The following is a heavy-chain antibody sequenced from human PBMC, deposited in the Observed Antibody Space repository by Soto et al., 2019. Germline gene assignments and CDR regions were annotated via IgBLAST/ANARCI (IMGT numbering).Heavy chain of an antibody. D-gene: IGHD3-22*01. Sequence: KTXETLSLTCTVSGGSINNFYWSWIRQPPGKGLEWIGYIYFRGSTNYNPSLKSRVTISVDTSRTQFSLELSSVTAADTAVYYCARLYYYDRARYFDSWGQGTLVTVSS. J-gene: IGHJ4*02. CDR2: IYFRGST. V-gene: IGHV4-59*01. CDR1: GGSINNFY. CDR3: ARLYYYDRARYFDS.